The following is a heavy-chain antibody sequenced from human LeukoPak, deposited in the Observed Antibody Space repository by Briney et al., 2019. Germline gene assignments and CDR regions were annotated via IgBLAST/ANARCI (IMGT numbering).Heavy chain of an antibody. Sequence: GGCLRLSCAAPGFTFSSYWMSWVRQAPGKGLGWVANIKLDGGEKYYVDSVKGRFTISRDNAKNSLYLQMNSLRAEDTAVYYCARRIVGAFTYWGRGTLVTVSS. D-gene: IGHD1-26*01. CDR2: IKLDGGEK. CDR1: GFTFSSYW. CDR3: ARRIVGAFTY. J-gene: IGHJ4*02. V-gene: IGHV3-7*01.